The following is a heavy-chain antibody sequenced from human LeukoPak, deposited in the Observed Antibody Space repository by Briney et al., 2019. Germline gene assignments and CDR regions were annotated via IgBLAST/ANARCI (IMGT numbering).Heavy chain of an antibody. CDR2: INHSGST. CDR1: GGSFSGYY. D-gene: IGHD3-3*01. J-gene: IGHJ5*01. CDR3: ARHTEWLPFYS. Sequence: SETLSLTCAVYGGSFSGYYWSWIRQPPGKGLEWIGEINHSGSTNYNPSLKSRVTISVDTSKNQFSLKLSSVTAADTAVYYCARHTEWLPFYSWGQGTLVTVSS. V-gene: IGHV4-34*01.